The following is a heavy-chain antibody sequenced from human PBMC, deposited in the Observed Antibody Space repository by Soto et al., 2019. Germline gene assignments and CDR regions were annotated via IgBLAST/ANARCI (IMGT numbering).Heavy chain of an antibody. Sequence: QVQLVESGGGVVQPGKSLRLSCAASGFTFSTHGMHWVRQAPGKGLEWVAVISYDGSNKYYADSVKGRLTISRDNSKDILNRQRNSLRDKGPAGFYCSKCGFGVANNYIAVWGKGTTVTVSS. CDR3: SKCGFGVANNYIAV. CDR1: GFTFSTHG. J-gene: IGHJ6*03. D-gene: IGHD3-3*01. CDR2: ISYDGSNK. V-gene: IGHV3-30*18.